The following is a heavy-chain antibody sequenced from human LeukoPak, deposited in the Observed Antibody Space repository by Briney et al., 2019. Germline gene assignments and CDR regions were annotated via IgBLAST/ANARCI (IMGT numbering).Heavy chain of an antibody. D-gene: IGHD6-19*01. CDR3: ARAHSIAVAADTLDY. Sequence: PSETLSLTCTVSGYSVSSGYYWGWIRQPPGKGLEWIGTIYHSGSTYYNPSLKSRVTISVDTSKNQFSLKLSSVTAADTAVYYCARAHSIAVAADTLDYWGQGTLVTVSS. J-gene: IGHJ4*02. CDR1: GYSVSSGYY. V-gene: IGHV4-38-2*02. CDR2: IYHSGST.